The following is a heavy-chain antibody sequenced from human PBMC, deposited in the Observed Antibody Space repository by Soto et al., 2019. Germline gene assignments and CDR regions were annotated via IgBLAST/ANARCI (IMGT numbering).Heavy chain of an antibody. D-gene: IGHD3-22*01. J-gene: IGHJ4*02. V-gene: IGHV3-48*02. Sequence: XGSRRRSCAAAGFTFSSSNMNWVRQAPGKGLEWVSYISSSSSTIYYADSVKGRFTVSRENAKNSLYLQMNSLRDEDTAVYYCARDDSSGYYYVHFDYWGQGPLVTVSS. CDR2: ISSSSSTI. CDR1: GFTFSSSN. CDR3: ARDDSSGYYYVHFDY.